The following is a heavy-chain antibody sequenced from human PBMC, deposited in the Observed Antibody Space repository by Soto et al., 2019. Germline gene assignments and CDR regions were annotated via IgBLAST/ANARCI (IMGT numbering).Heavy chain of an antibody. CDR1: GFTFSNAW. CDR2: IKSKTDGGTT. J-gene: IGHJ3*02. CDR3: TTGLPSKYYDILTGYPPWRDI. D-gene: IGHD3-9*01. V-gene: IGHV3-15*07. Sequence: GGSLRLSCAASGFTFSNAWMNWVRQAPGKGLEWVGRIKSKTDGGTTDYAAPVKGRFTISRDDSKNTLYLQMNSLKTEDTAVYYCTTGLPSKYYDILTGYPPWRDIWGQGTMVTVSS.